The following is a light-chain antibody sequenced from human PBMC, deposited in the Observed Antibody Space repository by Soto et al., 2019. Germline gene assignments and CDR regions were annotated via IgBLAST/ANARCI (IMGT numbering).Light chain of an antibody. CDR1: QGISSY. J-gene: IGKJ5*01. CDR3: QQLNSYLFT. CDR2: GAS. V-gene: IGKV1-8*01. Sequence: AIRMTQSPSSLSASTGDRVTITCRASQGISSYLGWYQQKPGEAPKLLIYGASTLQSGVPSRFSGSGSGTEFTLTISSLQPEDFASYYCQQLNSYLFTFGQGTRLEIK.